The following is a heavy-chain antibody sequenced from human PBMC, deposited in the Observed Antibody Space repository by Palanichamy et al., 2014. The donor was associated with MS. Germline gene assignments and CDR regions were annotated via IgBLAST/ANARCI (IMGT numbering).Heavy chain of an antibody. Sequence: QVQLQESGPGLVKPSQTLSLTCTVSGGSINSGNYYWSWIRQPAGKGLEWIGRIYTTGSTNYNPSLMGRVAISLDTSKKQFSLRLSSVTAADTAVYYCARDSRGGSMKNYFDYWGQGTLVTVSS. CDR3: ARDSRGGSMKNYFDY. CDR1: GGSINSGNYY. CDR2: IYTTGST. J-gene: IGHJ4*02. D-gene: IGHD2-15*01. V-gene: IGHV4-61*02.